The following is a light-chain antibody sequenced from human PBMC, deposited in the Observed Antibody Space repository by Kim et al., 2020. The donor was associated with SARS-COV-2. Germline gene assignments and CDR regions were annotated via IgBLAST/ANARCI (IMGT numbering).Light chain of an antibody. Sequence: HSTTISCTGTSSDVGGYNYVSWNQQHPGKAPNLMIYDVSNRPSGFSTRFSGSKSGNTASLTISGLQAEDEADYYCSSYTSSTTNVFGTGTKVTVL. V-gene: IGLV2-14*03. CDR1: SSDVGGYNY. J-gene: IGLJ1*01. CDR2: DVS. CDR3: SSYTSSTTNV.